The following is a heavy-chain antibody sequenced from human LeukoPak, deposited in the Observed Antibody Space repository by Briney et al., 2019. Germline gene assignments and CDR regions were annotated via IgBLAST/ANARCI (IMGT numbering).Heavy chain of an antibody. CDR2: INPNSGGT. Sequence: ASVKVSCKASGYTFTGYYMHWVRQAPGQGLEWMGRINPNSGGTNYAQKFQGRVTMTRDTSISTAYMELSRLRSDDTAVYYYAREGDSSGHYDYWGQGTLVTVSS. D-gene: IGHD6-19*01. V-gene: IGHV1-2*06. J-gene: IGHJ4*02. CDR3: AREGDSSGHYDY. CDR1: GYTFTGYY.